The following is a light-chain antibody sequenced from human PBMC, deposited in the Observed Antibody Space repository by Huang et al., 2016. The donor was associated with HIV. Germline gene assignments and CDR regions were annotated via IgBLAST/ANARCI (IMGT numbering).Light chain of an antibody. V-gene: IGKV2-40*01. CDR2: SLL. CDR1: QSLLDRSNGNTY. Sequence: DIVLTQTPLSLPVTPGEPASISCRSSQSLLDRSNGNTYLDWYVQKPGQSPQLLIYSLLSRASGGPDRFSASGSGTDFTLEISRVEAEDVGVYYCMQRIGFPRTFGPGTKVEIK. CDR3: MQRIGFPRT. J-gene: IGKJ1*01.